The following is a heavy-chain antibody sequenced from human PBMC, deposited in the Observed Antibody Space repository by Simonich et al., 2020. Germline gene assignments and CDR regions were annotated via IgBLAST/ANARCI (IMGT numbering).Heavy chain of an antibody. J-gene: IGHJ4*02. CDR3: ARTNTMRELDTMVRGVDYFDY. CDR2: IIPILGIE. Sequence: QVQLVQSGAEVKKPGSSVKVSCKASGGTFSSYAISWVRQAPGKGLEWMGGIIPILGIENYAQKFQGRVTITAEKSTSTAYMELSSLRSEDTAVYYCARTNTMRELDTMVRGVDYFDYWGQGTLVTVSS. V-gene: IGHV1-69*09. CDR1: GGTFSSYA. D-gene: IGHD3-10*01.